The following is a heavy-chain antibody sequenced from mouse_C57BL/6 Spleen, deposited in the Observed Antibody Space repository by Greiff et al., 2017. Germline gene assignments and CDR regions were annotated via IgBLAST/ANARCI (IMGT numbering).Heavy chain of an antibody. CDR1: GYAFSSYW. J-gene: IGHJ1*03. Sequence: VQLQQSGAELVKPGASVKISCKASGYAFSSYWMNWVKQRPGKGLEWIGQIYPGDGDTNYNGKFKGKATLTADKSSSTAYMQLSSLTSEDSAVYFCARDPYGSSNFDVWGTGTTVTVSS. V-gene: IGHV1-80*01. CDR3: ARDPYGSSNFDV. CDR2: IYPGDGDT. D-gene: IGHD1-1*01.